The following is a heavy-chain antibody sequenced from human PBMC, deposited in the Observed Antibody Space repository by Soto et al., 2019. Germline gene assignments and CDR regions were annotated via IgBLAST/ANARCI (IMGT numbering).Heavy chain of an antibody. CDR2: IIPILGIA. CDR1: GGTFSSYT. CDR3: ARGSCSGGSCYYYYMDV. J-gene: IGHJ6*03. Sequence: QVQLVQSGAEVKKPGSSVKVSCKASGGTFSSYTISWVRQAPGQGLEWMGRIIPILGIANYAQKFQCRVTIAADKPTSTAYMELSSLRSEDTAVYYCARGSCSGGSCYYYYMDVWGKGTTVTVSS. V-gene: IGHV1-69*02. D-gene: IGHD2-15*01.